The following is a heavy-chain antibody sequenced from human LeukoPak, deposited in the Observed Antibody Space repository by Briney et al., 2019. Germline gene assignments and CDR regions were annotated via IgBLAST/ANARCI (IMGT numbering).Heavy chain of an antibody. CDR1: GFTFSSYG. J-gene: IGHJ4*02. Sequence: GGSLRLSCAASGFTFSSYGMHWVRQAPGKGLEWVSGISGSGGSIRYADSVKGRFIISRDNSKNTLYLQMNSLRAEDTAVYYCAKGGDGYNYYFDYWGQETLVTVSS. CDR2: ISGSGGSI. CDR3: AKGGDGYNYYFDY. D-gene: IGHD5-24*01. V-gene: IGHV3-23*01.